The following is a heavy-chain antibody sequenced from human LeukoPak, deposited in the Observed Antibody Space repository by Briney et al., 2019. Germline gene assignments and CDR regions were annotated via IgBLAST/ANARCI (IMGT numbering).Heavy chain of an antibody. D-gene: IGHD4-23*01. CDR3: ARDGDYGGRGDY. CDR1: GFTLSSYE. J-gene: IGHJ4*02. V-gene: IGHV3-23*01. CDR2: IDYDGGSG. Sequence: GGSLRLSCTVSGFTLSSYEMSWIRQAPGKGLEWVSSIDYDGGSGHYADSVKGRFTISRDNSNNTLFLHLNSLRAEDTAVYYCARDGDYGGRGDYWGQGTLVTVSS.